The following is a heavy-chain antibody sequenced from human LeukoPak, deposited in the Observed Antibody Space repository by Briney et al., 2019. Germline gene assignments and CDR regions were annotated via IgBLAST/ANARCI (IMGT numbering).Heavy chain of an antibody. CDR2: IYYRGNT. CDR3: ARDERQKGYTLLPV. CDR1: GGSISSSY. D-gene: IGHD6-13*01. Sequence: SETLSLTCTVSGGSISSSYWSWIRQPPGKGLEWIGYIYYRGNTAYNPSLKSRVTMSVDTSKNQFSLKLSSVTAADTAVYYCARDERQKGYTLLPVWGQGTLVTVSS. J-gene: IGHJ4*02. V-gene: IGHV4-59*12.